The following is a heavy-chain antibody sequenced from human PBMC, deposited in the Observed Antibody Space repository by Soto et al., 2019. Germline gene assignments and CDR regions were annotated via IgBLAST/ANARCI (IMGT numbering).Heavy chain of an antibody. D-gene: IGHD4-4*01. CDR3: AKTVHDSNHDYFDY. V-gene: IGHV3-23*01. J-gene: IGHJ4*02. CDR1: GFTFRTYA. CDR2: ISGTGDDT. Sequence: EVQLLESGGGLVQPGGSLRLSCAASGFTFRTYAMSWVRQAPGKGLEWVSSISGTGDDTYYTDSVKGRVTISRDNSNNTLYLLMSSLRAEDTAIYYCAKTVHDSNHDYFDYWGQGTLVTVS.